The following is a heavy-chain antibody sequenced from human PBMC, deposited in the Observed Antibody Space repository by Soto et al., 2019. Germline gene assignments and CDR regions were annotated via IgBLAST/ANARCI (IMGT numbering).Heavy chain of an antibody. CDR3: AREGSYSAYNFAHGIQLWSFEF. Sequence: PSETLSLTCTVSVGSINTFYWSLVRQPAGKGLEWIGRIFSSGSTSFNPSLEIRVAMSVDTSKNHFSPNLSSVTAADMAVYYCAREGSYSAYNFAHGIQLWSFEFWGQGAMVTVSS. CDR2: IFSSGST. J-gene: IGHJ4*02. D-gene: IGHD5-12*01. CDR1: VGSINTFY. V-gene: IGHV4-4*07.